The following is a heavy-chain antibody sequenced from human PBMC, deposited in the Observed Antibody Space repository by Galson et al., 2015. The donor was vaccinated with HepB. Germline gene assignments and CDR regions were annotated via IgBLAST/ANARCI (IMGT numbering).Heavy chain of an antibody. CDR1: GGSINISNW. CDR3: AAPLWFGDNMERGLDTFDI. J-gene: IGHJ3*02. CDR2: IYRSGST. V-gene: IGHV4-4*02. D-gene: IGHD3-10*01. Sequence: SETLSLTCAVSGGSINISNWWSWVRQPPGKGLEWIGEIYRSGSTNYNPALKSRVTISVDKSKIQFSLKLTSVTAADTAVYFCAAPLWFGDNMERGLDTFDIWGQGTMVTVSS.